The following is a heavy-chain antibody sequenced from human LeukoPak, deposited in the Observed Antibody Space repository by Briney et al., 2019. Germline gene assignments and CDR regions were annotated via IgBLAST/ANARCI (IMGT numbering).Heavy chain of an antibody. CDR3: ARARDGSGGYYDAFDI. J-gene: IGHJ3*02. CDR1: GFTVSSNY. CDR2: IYSGGST. Sequence: GGSLRLSCAASGFTVSSNYMSWVRQAPGKGLEWVSVIYSGGSTFYADSVKGRFTISRDNSKNTLYLQMNSLRAEDTAVYYCARARDGSGGYYDAFDIWGQGTMVTVSS. D-gene: IGHD3-10*01. V-gene: IGHV3-53*01.